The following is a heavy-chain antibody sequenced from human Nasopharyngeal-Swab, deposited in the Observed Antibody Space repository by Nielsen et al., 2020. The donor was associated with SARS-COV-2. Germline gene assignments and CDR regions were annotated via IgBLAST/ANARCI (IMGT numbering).Heavy chain of an antibody. V-gene: IGHV5-10-1*01. D-gene: IGHD3-10*01. CDR1: GYSFSSYW. J-gene: IGHJ6*02. Sequence: GESLKISCKGSGYSFSSYWFSWVRQMPGKGLEWRGIIDPRYYYSNYSPSFPGHVTISVDKSLNNAFLQWSRLKAPYTAVYYCARLSFYYVSGTVRCMDVWGHGTTVTVSS. CDR3: ARLSFYYVSGTVRCMDV. CDR2: IDPRYYYS.